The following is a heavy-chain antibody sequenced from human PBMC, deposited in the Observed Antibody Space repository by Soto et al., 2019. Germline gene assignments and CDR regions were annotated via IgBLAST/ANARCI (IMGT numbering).Heavy chain of an antibody. J-gene: IGHJ4*02. CDR3: ARRGRESFDY. V-gene: IGHV1-3*05. D-gene: IGHD3-16*01. CDR1: GYTFTSYA. Sequence: QVQLVQSGAEEKKPGASVKVSCKASGYTFTSYAMHWVRQAPGQRLEWMGWINAGNGNTKYSQKFQGRVTITRDTSASTDYMELSSLRSEDTAVYYCARRGRESFDYWGQGTLVTVSS. CDR2: INAGNGNT.